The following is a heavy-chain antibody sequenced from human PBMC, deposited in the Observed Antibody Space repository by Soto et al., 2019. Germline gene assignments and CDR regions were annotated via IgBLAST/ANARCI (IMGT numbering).Heavy chain of an antibody. V-gene: IGHV3-43*01. J-gene: IGHJ6*02. Sequence: GGSLRLSCAASGFTFDDYTMHWVRQAPGKGLEWVSLISWDGGSTYYADTVKGRFTISRDNSKNSLYLQMNSLRTEDTAMYYCAKDITAGDYYYGMDVWGQATTVTVSS. CDR1: GFTFDDYT. CDR2: ISWDGGST. D-gene: IGHD6-13*01. CDR3: AKDITAGDYYYGMDV.